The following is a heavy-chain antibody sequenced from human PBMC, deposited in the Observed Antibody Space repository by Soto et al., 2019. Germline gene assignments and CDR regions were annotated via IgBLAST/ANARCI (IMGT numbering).Heavy chain of an antibody. J-gene: IGHJ6*02. CDR3: ASPAAGTGSYYYGMDV. Sequence: QVQLVQSGAEVKKPGSSVKVSCKASGGTFSSYAISWVRQAPGQGLEWMGGIIPIFGTANYAQKFQGRVTIAADESTSTAYMGLSSLRSDDTAVYYCASPAAGTGSYYYGMDVWGQGTTVTVSS. CDR2: IIPIFGTA. V-gene: IGHV1-69*12. D-gene: IGHD6-13*01. CDR1: GGTFSSYA.